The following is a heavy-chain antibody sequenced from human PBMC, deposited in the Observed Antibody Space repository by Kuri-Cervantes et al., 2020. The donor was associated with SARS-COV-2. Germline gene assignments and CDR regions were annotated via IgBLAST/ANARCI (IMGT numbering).Heavy chain of an antibody. CDR3: ARDVGGGSSGVFDY. J-gene: IGHJ4*02. Sequence: VKVSCKASGYTFTGYYMHWVRQAPGQGLEWMGRINPNSGGTNYAQKFQGRVTMTGDTSISTAYMELSRLRSDDTAVYYCARDVGGGSSGVFDYWGQGTLVTVSS. D-gene: IGHD6-19*01. CDR2: INPNSGGT. V-gene: IGHV1-2*06. CDR1: GYTFTGYY.